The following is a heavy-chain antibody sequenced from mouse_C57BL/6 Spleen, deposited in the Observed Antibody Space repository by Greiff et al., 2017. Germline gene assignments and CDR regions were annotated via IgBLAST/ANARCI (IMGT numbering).Heavy chain of an antibody. D-gene: IGHD1-1*01. J-gene: IGHJ3*01. CDR2: INPSNGGT. Sequence: QVQLQQPGTELVKPGASVKLSCKASGYTFTSYWMHWVKQRPGQGLEWIGNINPSNGGTNYNEKFKGKATLTVDKSSSTAYMQLSSLTSEDSAVYYCARYDYGSSPFAYWGQGTLVTVSA. V-gene: IGHV1-53*01. CDR3: ARYDYGSSPFAY. CDR1: GYTFTSYW.